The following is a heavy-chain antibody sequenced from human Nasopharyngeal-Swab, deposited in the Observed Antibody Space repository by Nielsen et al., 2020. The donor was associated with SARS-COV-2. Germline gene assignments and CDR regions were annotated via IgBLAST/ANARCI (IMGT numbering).Heavy chain of an antibody. Sequence: SLKISCAVSGFTFDDYAMHWVRQAPGKGLEWVSSISRNAASIGYAASVKGRFTISRDNAKNSLYLQMSTLRAEDTALYYCAKDSRGSYYDAYYYSMDVWGKGTTVTVSS. CDR3: AKDSRGSYYDAYYYSMDV. CDR2: ISRNAASI. D-gene: IGHD4-11*01. V-gene: IGHV3-9*01. CDR1: GFTFDDYA. J-gene: IGHJ6*03.